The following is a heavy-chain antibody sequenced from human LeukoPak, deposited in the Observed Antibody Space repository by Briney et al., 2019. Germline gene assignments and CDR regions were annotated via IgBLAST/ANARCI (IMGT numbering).Heavy chain of an antibody. CDR1: GGSISSGDYY. D-gene: IGHD4-23*01. J-gene: IGHJ3*02. Sequence: PSETLSLTCTVSGGSISSGDYYWSWIRQPPGKGLEWIGYIYYSGSTYYNPSLKSRVTISVDTSKNQFSLKLSSVSAADTAVYYCARDGRWPDAFDIWGLGTMVTVSS. V-gene: IGHV4-30-4*01. CDR3: ARDGRWPDAFDI. CDR2: IYYSGST.